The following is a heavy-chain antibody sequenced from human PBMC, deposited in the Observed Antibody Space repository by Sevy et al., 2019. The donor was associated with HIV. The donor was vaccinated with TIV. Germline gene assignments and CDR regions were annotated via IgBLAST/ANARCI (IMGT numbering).Heavy chain of an antibody. CDR2: INAGNGNT. CDR1: GYTVTSYV. D-gene: IGHD2-15*01. J-gene: IGHJ3*02. CDR3: ARDYCTGGSCYSDALDI. V-gene: IGHV1-3*01. Sequence: ASVKVSCKASGYTVTSYVLHWVRQAPGQRLEWMGWINAGNGNTKYSQKLQGRVTFTRDTYASTAYMDLSSVTSEDTAVYYCARDYCTGGSCYSDALDIWGHGTMVTVSS.